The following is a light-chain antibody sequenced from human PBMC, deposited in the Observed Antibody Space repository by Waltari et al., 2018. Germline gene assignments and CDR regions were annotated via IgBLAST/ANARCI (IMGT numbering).Light chain of an antibody. CDR1: QSISSW. J-gene: IGKJ2*01. Sequence: DIQMTQSPSTLSASVGDRVTITCRASQSISSWLAWYQQNPGKAPKLLFYKASSLESGVPSRFSGSGSGTEFTLTISSLQPDDFATYYCQQYNSYPYTFGQGTKLEIK. CDR3: QQYNSYPYT. V-gene: IGKV1-5*03. CDR2: KAS.